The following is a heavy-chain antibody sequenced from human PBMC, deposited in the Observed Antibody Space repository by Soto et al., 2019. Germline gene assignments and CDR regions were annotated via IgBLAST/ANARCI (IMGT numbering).Heavy chain of an antibody. CDR3: TTGYSDSSSYHGDDAFDI. CDR1: GLTFTDPW. D-gene: IGHD3-22*01. V-gene: IGHV3-15*01. CDR2: VKSRTSGGTT. Sequence: EVQLVDSGGGLVKPGGSLRLSCAASGLTFTDPWMIWVRQAPGKGLEWVGRVKSRTSGGTTHYGAPVRGRFTISRDDSTTTLYLQMNSLKTEDTAVYYCTTGYSDSSSYHGDDAFDIWGQGTTVTVSS. J-gene: IGHJ3*02.